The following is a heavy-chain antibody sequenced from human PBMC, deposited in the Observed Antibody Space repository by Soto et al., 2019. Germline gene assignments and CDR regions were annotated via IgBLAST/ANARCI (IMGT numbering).Heavy chain of an antibody. CDR3: ARGLFGETLDY. CDR1: GGSIANYY. Sequence: PSETLSLTCTVSGGSIANYYWSWIRQPPGKGLEWIGYIYSSGSTNYNPSLKSRVTISADTSKNQVSLKLTSVTAADTAVYYCARGLFGETLDYWGQGTLVTVSS. V-gene: IGHV4-59*01. J-gene: IGHJ4*02. CDR2: IYSSGST. D-gene: IGHD3-10*02.